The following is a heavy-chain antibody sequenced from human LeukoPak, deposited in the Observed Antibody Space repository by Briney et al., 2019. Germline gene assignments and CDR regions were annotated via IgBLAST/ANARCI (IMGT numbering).Heavy chain of an antibody. D-gene: IGHD2-15*01. CDR3: AREGAYCSGGSCYGREYYFDY. CDR1: GGSFSGYY. V-gene: IGHV4-34*01. J-gene: IGHJ4*02. CDR2: INHSGST. Sequence: PSETLSLTCAVYGGSFSGYYWSWIRQPPGKGLEWIGEINHSGSTNYNPSLKSRVTISVDTSKNQFSLKLSSVTAADTAVYYCAREGAYCSGGSCYGREYYFDYWGQGTLVTVSS.